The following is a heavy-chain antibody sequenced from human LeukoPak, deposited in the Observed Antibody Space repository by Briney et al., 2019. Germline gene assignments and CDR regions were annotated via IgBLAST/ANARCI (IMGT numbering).Heavy chain of an antibody. CDR2: IWYDGSNK. D-gene: IGHD4-17*01. V-gene: IGHV3-33*08. J-gene: IGHJ4*02. CDR3: ARAGYGDPHFDF. Sequence: GGSLRLSCAASGLTFSNYGMTWVRQAPGKGLEWVAAIWYDGSNKYYGDSVKGRFTISRDNSKNTLYLQMNSLRAEDTAAYYCARAGYGDPHFDFWGQGTLVTVSS. CDR1: GLTFSNYG.